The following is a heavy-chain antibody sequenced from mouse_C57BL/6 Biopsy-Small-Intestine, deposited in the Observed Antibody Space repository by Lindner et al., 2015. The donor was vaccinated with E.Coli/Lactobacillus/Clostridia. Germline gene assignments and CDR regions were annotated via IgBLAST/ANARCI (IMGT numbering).Heavy chain of an antibody. CDR2: INPSTGAT. CDR3: ARSYYDNLDY. Sequence: VQLQESGPELVKPGASVMISCRASGFSFTGYYLNWMKQSPEKSLEWIGEINPSTGATTYNQKFKAKATLTVDKSSSTAYIQLKSLTSGDSAVYYCARSYYDNLDYWGQGTTLTVSS. D-gene: IGHD2-10*01. J-gene: IGHJ2*01. V-gene: IGHV1-42*01. CDR1: GFSFTGYY.